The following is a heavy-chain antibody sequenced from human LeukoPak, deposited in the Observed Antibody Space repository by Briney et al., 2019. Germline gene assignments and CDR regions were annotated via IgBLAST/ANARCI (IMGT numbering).Heavy chain of an antibody. CDR3: ARDGVWFGEEELDY. J-gene: IGHJ4*02. V-gene: IGHV3-48*04. Sequence: GGSLRLSCAASGFTFSSYSVNWVRHAPGKGLERVSYISSSGSTIYYADSVKGRFTISRDNAKNSLYLQMNSLRAEDTAVYYCARDGVWFGEEELDYWGQGTLVTVSS. CDR2: ISSSGSTI. CDR1: GFTFSSYS. D-gene: IGHD3-10*01.